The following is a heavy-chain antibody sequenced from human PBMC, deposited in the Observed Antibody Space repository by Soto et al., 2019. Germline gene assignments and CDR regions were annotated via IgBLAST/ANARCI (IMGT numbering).Heavy chain of an antibody. CDR1: GGSFSGYY. CDR2: INPSGST. Sequence: PSETLSLTCAVYGGSFSGYYWSWIRQPPGKGLEWIGEINPSGSTNYTPSLKSRVTISGDTPKNQFSLKLTSVTAADSAVYYCVTDLNWQGHWGQGTLVTVSS. J-gene: IGHJ4*02. V-gene: IGHV4-34*01. CDR3: VTDLNWQGH.